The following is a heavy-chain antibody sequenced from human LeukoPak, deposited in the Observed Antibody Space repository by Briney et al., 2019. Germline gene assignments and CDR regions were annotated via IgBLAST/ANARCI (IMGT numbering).Heavy chain of an antibody. CDR1: GGSISNSDW. V-gene: IGHV4-4*02. CDR2: IYHSGST. Sequence: SETLSLTCAVSGGSISNSDWWTWVRQPPGKGLEWIGEIYHSGSTNYNPSLQSRVTISIDKSKKHFSLKLSSVTAADTAVYYCASDRGGSYYTFDYWGQGTLVTVSS. CDR3: ASDRGGSYYTFDY. J-gene: IGHJ4*02. D-gene: IGHD1-26*01.